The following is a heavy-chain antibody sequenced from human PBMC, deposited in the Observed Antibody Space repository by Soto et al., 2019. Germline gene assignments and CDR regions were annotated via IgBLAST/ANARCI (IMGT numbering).Heavy chain of an antibody. CDR1: GGSISSSNW. CDR2: IYHSGST. Sequence: SETLSLTCAVSGGSISSSNWWSWVRQPPGKGLEWIGEIYHSGSTNYNPSLKSRVTISVDKSKNQFSLKLSSVTAADTAVYYCGVRYYYYGMDVWGQGTMVTVSS. D-gene: IGHD1-1*01. V-gene: IGHV4-4*02. CDR3: GVRYYYYGMDV. J-gene: IGHJ6*02.